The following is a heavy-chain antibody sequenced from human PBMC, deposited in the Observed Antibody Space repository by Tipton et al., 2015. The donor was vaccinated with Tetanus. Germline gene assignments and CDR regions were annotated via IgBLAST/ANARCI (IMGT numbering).Heavy chain of an antibody. D-gene: IGHD3-10*01. CDR3: ARVVIWFGAPPSHFDY. Sequence: TLSLTCAVSGGSISSGGYSWSWIRQPPGKGLEWIGYIYHSGSTYYNPSLKSRVTISVDRSKNQFSLKLSSVTAADTAVYYCARVVIWFGAPPSHFDYWGQGPLVTVSS. J-gene: IGHJ4*02. V-gene: IGHV4-30-2*01. CDR1: GGSISSGGYS. CDR2: IYHSGST.